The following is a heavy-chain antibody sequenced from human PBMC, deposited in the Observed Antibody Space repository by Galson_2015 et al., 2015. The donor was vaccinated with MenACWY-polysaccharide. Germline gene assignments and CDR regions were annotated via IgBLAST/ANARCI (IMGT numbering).Heavy chain of an antibody. CDR1: GFAYSAHA. V-gene: IGHV3-21*01. J-gene: IGHJ4*02. CDR3: ARDSYGDYHFDY. CDR2: ISSSSSYI. D-gene: IGHD4-17*01. Sequence: SLRLSCAASGFAYSAHAMSWVRQAPGTGLEWVSSISSSSSYIYYADSVKGRFTISRDNAKNSLYLQMNSLRAEDTAVYYCARDSYGDYHFDYWGQGTLVTVSS.